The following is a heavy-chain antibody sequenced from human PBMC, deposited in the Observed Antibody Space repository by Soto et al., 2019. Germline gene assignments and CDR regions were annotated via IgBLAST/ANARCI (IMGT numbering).Heavy chain of an antibody. D-gene: IGHD3-3*01. V-gene: IGHV4-30-2*01. Sequence: SETLSLTCAVSGGSISSSGYSWSWIRQPPGKGLEWIGYIYHSGSAYYNPSLKSRVTISVDRSKNQFSLKLSSVTAADTAVYYCARERDDDFWTRQTLYYYGRDVWGQWTPVTVS. J-gene: IGHJ6*02. CDR2: IYHSGSA. CDR3: ARERDDDFWTRQTLYYYGRDV. CDR1: GGSISSSGYS.